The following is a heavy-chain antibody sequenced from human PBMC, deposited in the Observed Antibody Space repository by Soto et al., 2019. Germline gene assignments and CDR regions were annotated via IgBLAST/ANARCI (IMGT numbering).Heavy chain of an antibody. J-gene: IGHJ4*02. CDR2: IYLDDDK. CDR3: PRLTRGVYDLDRLWEKFDY. Sequence: KESGLTLVKPTQTLTLTCTFSGFSLSTNGMGVGWIRQSPGNALEWLALIYLDDDKRYSPSLRSRLTITQDTSKNQVDLTMTNLHPVDTAPYYWPRLTRGVYDLDRLWEKFDYWGQGTLVTVSS. CDR1: GFSLSTNGMG. D-gene: IGHD5-12*01. V-gene: IGHV2-5*02.